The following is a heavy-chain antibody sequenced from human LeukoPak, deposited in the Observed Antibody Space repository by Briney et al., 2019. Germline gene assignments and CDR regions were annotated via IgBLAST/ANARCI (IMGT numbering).Heavy chain of an antibody. V-gene: IGHV3-23*01. CDR3: SSDYPNYFFYMDV. CDR1: GFTFTSYG. J-gene: IGHJ6*03. Sequence: PGGSLRLSCAGSGFTFTSYGMSWVRQAPGKGLEWVSSMNGRGFIYYADSVKGRFTISRDTSKNTVHLQMNSLRAEGTAKYYCSSDYPNYFFYMDVWGKGTTVTVSS. D-gene: IGHD4-11*01. CDR2: MNGRGFI.